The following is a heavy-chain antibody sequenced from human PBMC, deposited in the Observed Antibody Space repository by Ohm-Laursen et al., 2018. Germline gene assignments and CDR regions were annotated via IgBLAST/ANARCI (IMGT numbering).Heavy chain of an antibody. V-gene: IGHV3-23*01. Sequence: SLRLSCAASGFTFSSYAMSWVRQAPGKGLEWVSAISGSGGSTYYADSVKGRFTISRDNSKNTLYLQMNSLRAEDTAVYYCAEQRRDGYNLIWFNPWGQGTLVTVSS. CDR3: AEQRRDGYNLIWFNP. J-gene: IGHJ5*02. CDR1: GFTFSSYA. CDR2: ISGSGGST. D-gene: IGHD5-24*01.